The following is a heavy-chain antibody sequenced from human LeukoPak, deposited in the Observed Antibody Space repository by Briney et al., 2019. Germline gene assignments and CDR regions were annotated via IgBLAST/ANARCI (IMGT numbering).Heavy chain of an antibody. CDR2: ISYDGSNK. D-gene: IGHD2-2*01. CDR1: GFTFSSYG. J-gene: IGHJ6*02. CDR3: AAPSRDCSSTSCYPTYYYYGMDV. Sequence: PGGSLRLSCAASGFTFSSYGMHWVRQAPGKGLEWEAVISYDGSNKYYADSVKGRFTISRDNSKNTLYLQMNSLRAEDTAVYYCAAPSRDCSSTSCYPTYYYYGMDVWGQGTTVTVSS. V-gene: IGHV3-30*03.